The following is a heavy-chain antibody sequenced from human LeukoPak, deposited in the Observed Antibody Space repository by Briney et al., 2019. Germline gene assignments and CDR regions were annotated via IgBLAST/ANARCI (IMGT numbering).Heavy chain of an antibody. D-gene: IGHD2-2*01. V-gene: IGHV4-59*01. Sequence: PSETLSLTCTVPGDSISSYYWSWIRQPPGKGLEWIGYIYYSGSTTYNPSLKSRLTISVDTSKNHFSLRPSSVTAADTAVYYCARGSYCSSTSCYGYGMDVWGQGTTVTVSS. CDR2: IYYSGST. CDR1: GDSISSYY. J-gene: IGHJ6*02. CDR3: ARGSYCSSTSCYGYGMDV.